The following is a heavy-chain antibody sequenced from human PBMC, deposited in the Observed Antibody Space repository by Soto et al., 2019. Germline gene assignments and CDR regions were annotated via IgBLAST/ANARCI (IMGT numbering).Heavy chain of an antibody. V-gene: IGHV1-69*12. CDR3: ARWGSGSYVANAYFQH. CDR2: IIPIFGTA. J-gene: IGHJ1*01. Sequence: QVQLVQSGAEVKKPGSSVKVSCKASGGTFSSYAISWVRQAPGQGLEWMGGIIPIFGTANYAQKFQGRVTITADESTSTADMELSSLRAEDTAVYYCARWGSGSYVANAYFQHWGQGTLVTVSS. D-gene: IGHD3-10*01. CDR1: GGTFSSYA.